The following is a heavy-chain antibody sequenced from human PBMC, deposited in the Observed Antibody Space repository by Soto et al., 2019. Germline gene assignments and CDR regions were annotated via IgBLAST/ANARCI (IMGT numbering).Heavy chain of an antibody. J-gene: IGHJ4*02. Sequence: SETLSLTCTVSGGSINSRDYYWGWIRQPPGKGLEWVGYVYYSGTTYYNPSLQSRVTISVDTSKNQFSLKVKSVTAADTAIYYCARAGSTWRYFFDYWGQGSLVTVSS. D-gene: IGHD6-13*01. V-gene: IGHV4-61*08. CDR1: GGSINSRDYY. CDR3: ARAGSTWRYFFDY. CDR2: VYYSGTT.